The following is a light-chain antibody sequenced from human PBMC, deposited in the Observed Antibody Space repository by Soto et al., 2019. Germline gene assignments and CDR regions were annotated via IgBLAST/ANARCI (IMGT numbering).Light chain of an antibody. CDR1: QSVSSTS. Sequence: EIVLTQSPGTLSLSPGERATLSCRASQSVSSTSLAWYQQKPGQAPRLLIFAASNRATGIPDRFSGSGSGTDFTLTISSLEPEDFALYYCQHYDTSPPWMFGQGTRVEVK. J-gene: IGKJ1*01. CDR3: QHYDTSPPWM. CDR2: AAS. V-gene: IGKV3-20*01.